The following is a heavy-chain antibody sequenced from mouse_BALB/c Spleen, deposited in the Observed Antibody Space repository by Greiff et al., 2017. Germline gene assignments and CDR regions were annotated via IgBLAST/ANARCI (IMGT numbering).Heavy chain of an antibody. D-gene: IGHD3-1*01. CDR1: GYSITSGYY. Sequence: EVQLVESGPGLVKPSQSLSLTCSVTGYSITSGYYWNWIRQFPGNKLEWMGYISYDGSNNYNPSLKNRISITRDTSKNQFFLKLNSVTTEDTATYYCARDRGGYDAMDYWGQGTSVTVSS. V-gene: IGHV3-6*02. CDR3: ARDRGGYDAMDY. J-gene: IGHJ4*01. CDR2: ISYDGSN.